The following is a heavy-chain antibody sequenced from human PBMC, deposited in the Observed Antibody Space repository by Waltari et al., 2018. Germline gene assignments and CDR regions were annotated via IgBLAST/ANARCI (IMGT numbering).Heavy chain of an antibody. CDR1: GFTFSSYA. V-gene: IGHV3-30-3*01. CDR2: ISYDGSNK. CDR3: ARFGDVSELESGY. D-gene: IGHD1-1*01. J-gene: IGHJ4*02. Sequence: QVQLVESGGGVVQPGRSLRLSCAASGFTFSSYAMHWVRQAPGKGLGWVAVISYDGSNKYYADSVKGRFTISRDNSKNTLYLQMNSLRAEDTAVYYCARFGDVSELESGYWGQGTLVTVSS.